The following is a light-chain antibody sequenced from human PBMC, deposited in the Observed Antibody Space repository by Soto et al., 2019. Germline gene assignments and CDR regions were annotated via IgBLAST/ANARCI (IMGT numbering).Light chain of an antibody. V-gene: IGLV8-61*01. CDR1: SGSVLTSYY. CDR3: ALYVGSGTVV. CDR2: STN. J-gene: IGLJ2*01. Sequence: QTVVSQEPSFSVSPGGTVTLTCGLTSGSVLTSYYPSWYQQTPGQAPRTLIYSTNIRSSEVPDRFSGSILGTKAALTITGAQADDESDYYCALYVGSGTVVFGGGTKLTVL.